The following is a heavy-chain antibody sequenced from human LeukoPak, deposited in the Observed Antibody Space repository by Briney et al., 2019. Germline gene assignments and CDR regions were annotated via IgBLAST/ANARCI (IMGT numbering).Heavy chain of an antibody. CDR3: ARDRVVPAASPYYFDY. CDR1: GFTFSSYS. J-gene: IGHJ4*02. Sequence: GGSLRLSCVASGFTFSSYSMNWVRQAPGKGLEWVSSISSSSSYIFYADSVKGRFTISRDNSKNSLYLQMNSLRAEDTAVYYCARDRVVPAASPYYFDYWGQGVLATVSS. V-gene: IGHV3-21*01. D-gene: IGHD2-2*01. CDR2: ISSSSSYI.